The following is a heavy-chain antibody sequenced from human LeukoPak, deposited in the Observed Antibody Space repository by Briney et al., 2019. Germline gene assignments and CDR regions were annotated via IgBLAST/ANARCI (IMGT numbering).Heavy chain of an antibody. CDR2: INHSGST. V-gene: IGHV4-34*01. CDR1: GGSFSGYY. D-gene: IGHD1-26*01. J-gene: IGHJ5*02. CDR3: VKDNGRWFDP. Sequence: SETLSLTCAVYGGSFSGYYWSWIRQPPGKGLEWIGEINHSGSTNYNPSLKSRVTISVDTSKNQFSLKLSSVTAADTAVYYCVKDNGRWFDPWGQGTLVIVSS.